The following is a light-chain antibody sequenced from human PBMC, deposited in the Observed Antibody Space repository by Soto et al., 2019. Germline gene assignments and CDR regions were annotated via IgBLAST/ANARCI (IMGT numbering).Light chain of an antibody. CDR1: SSDVGGSNS. CDR3: SSYTSSSTRV. V-gene: IGLV2-14*01. J-gene: IGLJ1*01. Sequence: QSVLTQPASVSGSPGQSITISCTGTSSDVGGSNSVSWYQQHPGQAPKLMISEVSNRPSGVSNRFSGSKSGNTASLTISGLQAEDEADYYCSSYTSSSTRVFGTGTKVTVL. CDR2: EVS.